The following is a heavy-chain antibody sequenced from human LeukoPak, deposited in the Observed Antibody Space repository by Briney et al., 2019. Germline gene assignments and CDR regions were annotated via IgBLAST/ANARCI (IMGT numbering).Heavy chain of an antibody. J-gene: IGHJ6*03. Sequence: PSETLSLTCAVSGYSISSGYYWSWIRQPPGKGLEWIGYIYYSGSTNYNPSLKSRVTISVDTSKNQFSLKLSSVTAADTAVYYCARGYYDSSTVFWYYYYMDVWGKGTTVTVSS. CDR1: GYSISSGYY. CDR2: IYYSGST. D-gene: IGHD3-22*01. V-gene: IGHV4-61*01. CDR3: ARGYYDSSTVFWYYYYMDV.